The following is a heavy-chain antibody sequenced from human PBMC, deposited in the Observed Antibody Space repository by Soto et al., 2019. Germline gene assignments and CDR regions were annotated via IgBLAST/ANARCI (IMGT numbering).Heavy chain of an antibody. CDR3: ARARGSGYYSPLDY. D-gene: IGHD3-22*01. CDR1: GYTFTSYG. CDR2: ISAYNGNT. V-gene: IGHV1-18*01. J-gene: IGHJ4*02. Sequence: ASVKVSCKASGYTFTSYGISWVRQAPGQGLEWMGWISAYNGNTNYAQKLQCRVTMTTDTSTSTAYMELRSLRSDDTAVYYCARARGSGYYSPLDYWGQGTLVTVSS.